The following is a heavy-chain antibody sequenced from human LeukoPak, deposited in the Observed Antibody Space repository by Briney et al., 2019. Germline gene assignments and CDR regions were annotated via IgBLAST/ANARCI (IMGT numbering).Heavy chain of an antibody. V-gene: IGHV3-48*01. D-gene: IGHD5-12*01. Sequence: PGGSLRLSCVGSGFTFSSSVMNWVRQAPGKGLEWVSHIRSSSETFYADSVKGRFTISRDNARNSLYLQMNNLRGEDTAIYYCARDAGNSGYGCDLWGQGTLVTVSS. CDR2: IRSSSET. CDR3: ARDAGNSGYGCDL. J-gene: IGHJ5*02. CDR1: GFTFSSSV.